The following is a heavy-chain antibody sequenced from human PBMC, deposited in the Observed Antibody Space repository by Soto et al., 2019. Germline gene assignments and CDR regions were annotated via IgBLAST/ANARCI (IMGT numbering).Heavy chain of an antibody. CDR2: IYPGDSDT. Sequence: GEPLKISCKDSGYSFTSYWIGWVRQMPGKSLERMGIIYPGDSDTRYSPSFQSQVTISAHKSISTAYLQWSSLKASYTAMYYCARSRTTFYYYYGMDVWGQGTTVTVSS. CDR1: GYSFTSYW. CDR3: ARSRTTFYYYYGMDV. V-gene: IGHV5-51*01. J-gene: IGHJ6*02. D-gene: IGHD3-10*02.